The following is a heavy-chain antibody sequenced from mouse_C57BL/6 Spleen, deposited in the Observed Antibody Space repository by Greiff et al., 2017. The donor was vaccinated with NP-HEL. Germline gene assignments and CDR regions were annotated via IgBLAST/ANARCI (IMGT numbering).Heavy chain of an antibody. CDR3: ARTTVVARRVYYAMDY. Sequence: EVQLQQSGPELVKPGASVKISCKASGYTFTDYYMNWVKQSHGKSLEWIGDINPNNGGTSYNQKFKGKATLTVDKSSSTAYMELRSLTSEDSAVYYCARTTVVARRVYYAMDYWGQGTSVTVSS. J-gene: IGHJ4*01. CDR2: INPNNGGT. V-gene: IGHV1-26*01. CDR1: GYTFTDYY. D-gene: IGHD1-1*01.